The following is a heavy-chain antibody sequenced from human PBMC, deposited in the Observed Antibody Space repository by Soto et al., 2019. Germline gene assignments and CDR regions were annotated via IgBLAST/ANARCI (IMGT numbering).Heavy chain of an antibody. CDR1: GGSFSGYY. D-gene: IGHD3-22*01. CDR3: ARESVYYDSSGGFDY. J-gene: IGHJ4*02. Sequence: QVQLQQWGAGLLKPSETLSLTCAVYGGSFSGYYWSWIRQPPGKGLEWIGEINHSGSTNYNPSLKSRVTISVDTSKNQFSLKLSSVTAADTAVYYCARESVYYDSSGGFDYWGQGTLVTVSS. CDR2: INHSGST. V-gene: IGHV4-34*01.